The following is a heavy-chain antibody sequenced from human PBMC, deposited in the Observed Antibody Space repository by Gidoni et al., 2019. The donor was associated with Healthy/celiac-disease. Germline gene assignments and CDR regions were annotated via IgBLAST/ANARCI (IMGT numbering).Heavy chain of an antibody. CDR3: ARVMGPSGSYEGDFDY. Sequence: VQLVESGGGVVRPGWSLRLSCSASGLPSVDYGMSWVRHAPGKWLGGVSGMNWNWGSTGSADSVKGRFTSSRDNAKNSLYLQMNSLSAEDTAVYYCARVMGPSGSYEGDFDYWGQGTLVTVSS. CDR2: MNWNWGST. CDR1: GLPSVDYG. J-gene: IGHJ4*02. D-gene: IGHD1-26*01. V-gene: IGHV3-20*04.